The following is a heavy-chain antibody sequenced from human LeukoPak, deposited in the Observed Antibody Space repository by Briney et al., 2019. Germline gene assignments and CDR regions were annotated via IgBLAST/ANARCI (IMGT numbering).Heavy chain of an antibody. Sequence: PGGSLRLSCAASGFTVSSNYVSWVRQAPGKGLEWVSVIYSGGSTYYADSVKGRFTISRDNSKNTLYLQMNSLRAEDTAVYYCVGVVSYYYYGMDVWGQGTTVTVSS. CDR3: VGVVSYYYYGMDV. CDR1: GFTVSSNY. CDR2: IYSGGST. D-gene: IGHD2-15*01. J-gene: IGHJ6*02. V-gene: IGHV3-53*01.